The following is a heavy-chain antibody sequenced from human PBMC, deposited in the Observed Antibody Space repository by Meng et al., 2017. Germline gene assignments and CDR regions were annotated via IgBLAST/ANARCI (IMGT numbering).Heavy chain of an antibody. CDR2: INPNSGGT. V-gene: IGHV1-2*02. CDR1: GYTFTGYY. CDR3: ARLRGLAHYYYYGMDV. Sequence: ASVKVSCKASGYTFTGYYMHWVRQAPGQGLEWMGWINPNSGGTNYAQKFQGRVTMTRDTSISTAYMELSSLRSEDTAVYYCARLRGLAHYYYYGMDVWGQGTTVTVSS. J-gene: IGHJ6*02. D-gene: IGHD6-19*01.